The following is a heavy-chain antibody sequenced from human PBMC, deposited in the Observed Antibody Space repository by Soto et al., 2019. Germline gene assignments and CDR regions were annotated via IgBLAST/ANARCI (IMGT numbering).Heavy chain of an antibody. D-gene: IGHD1-1*01. J-gene: IGHJ4*02. CDR1: GFTFSNAW. CDR3: PTDRNREAGYATVY. CDR2: IKSKTDGGTT. V-gene: IGHV3-15*01. Sequence: EVQLVESGGGLVKPGGSLRLSCAASGFTFSNAWMSWVRQAPGKGLEWVGRIKSKTDGGTTDYAAPVKGRFTISRDDSKDTLYLQMNSLKTEDTAVYYCPTDRNREAGYATVYWGQGTLVTVSS.